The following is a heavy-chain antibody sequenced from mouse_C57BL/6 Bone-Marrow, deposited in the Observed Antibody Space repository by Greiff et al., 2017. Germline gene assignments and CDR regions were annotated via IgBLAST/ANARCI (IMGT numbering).Heavy chain of an antibody. J-gene: IGHJ1*03. CDR1: GISITTGNSR. CDR2: IYYSGTL. D-gene: IGHD1-1*02. V-gene: IGHV3-5*01. Sequence: EVKLVASGPGLVKPSQTVFLTCTVTGISITTGNSRWSWIRPFPGNKLEWIGYIYYSGTLTYNPSLPSPTSINRDTPTHQFFLEINSLTAEDTATYYCARGGRWPHWYFDGWGTGTTVTVSS. CDR3: ARGGRWPHWYFDG.